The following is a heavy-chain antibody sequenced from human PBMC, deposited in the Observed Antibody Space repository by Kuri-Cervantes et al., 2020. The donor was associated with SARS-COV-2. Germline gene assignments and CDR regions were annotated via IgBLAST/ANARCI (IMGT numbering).Heavy chain of an antibody. CDR3: ARTKYCSSTSCYVSSKTYYYYGMDV. Sequence: SVKVSCKASGGTFSSYAISWVRQAPGQGLEWMGGIIPIFGTANYAQKFQGRVTITADKSTSTAYMELSSLRSEDTAVYYCARTKYCSSTSCYVSSKTYYYYGMDVWGQGNTVNFSS. D-gene: IGHD2-2*01. CDR1: GGTFSSYA. V-gene: IGHV1-69*06. CDR2: IIPIFGTA. J-gene: IGHJ6*02.